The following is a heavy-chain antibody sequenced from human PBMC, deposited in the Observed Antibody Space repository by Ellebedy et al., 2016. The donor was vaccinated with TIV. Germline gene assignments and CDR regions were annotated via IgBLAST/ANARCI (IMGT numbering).Heavy chain of an antibody. CDR2: INPSGGST. D-gene: IGHD3-10*01. J-gene: IGHJ6*02. Sequence: AASVKVSCKASGYTFTSYYMHWVRQAPGQGLEWMGIINPSGGSTSYAQKFQGRVTMTRDTSTSTVYMELSSLRSEDTAVYYCATSGVTLTEYYYYGMDVWGQGTTVTVSS. CDR1: GYTFTSYY. V-gene: IGHV1-46*01. CDR3: ATSGVTLTEYYYYGMDV.